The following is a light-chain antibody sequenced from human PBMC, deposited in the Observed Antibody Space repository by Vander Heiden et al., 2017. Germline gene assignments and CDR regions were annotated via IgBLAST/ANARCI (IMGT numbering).Light chain of an antibody. J-gene: IGKJ1*01. Sequence: DIQMTQPPSSLSASVGDRVTITCRASQSITTYLNWYQQKPGKAPNLLIYAASTLQNGVPSRFSGSGSGTDFTLTISGLLPEDFATYYCQQSYNIARRTFGQGTKVEFK. V-gene: IGKV1-39*01. CDR2: AAS. CDR3: QQSYNIARRT. CDR1: QSITTY.